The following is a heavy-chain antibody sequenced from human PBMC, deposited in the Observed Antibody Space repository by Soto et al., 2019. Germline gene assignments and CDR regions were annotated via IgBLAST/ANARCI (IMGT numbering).Heavy chain of an antibody. D-gene: IGHD2-2*01. V-gene: IGHV3-7*05. J-gene: IGHJ4*02. Sequence: GGSLRLSCAASGFTFSSYWMSWVRQAPGKGLEWVANIKQDGSEKYYVDSVKGRFTISRDNAKNSLYLQMNSLRAEDTAVYYCARDLTDIVVVPAAMPDLYFDYWGQGTLVTVSS. CDR2: IKQDGSEK. CDR3: ARDLTDIVVVPAAMPDLYFDY. CDR1: GFTFSSYW.